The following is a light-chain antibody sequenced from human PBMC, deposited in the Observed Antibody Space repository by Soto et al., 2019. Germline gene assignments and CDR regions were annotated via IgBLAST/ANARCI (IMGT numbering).Light chain of an antibody. CDR3: QQSYSTPLCT. Sequence: DIQMTQSPSSLSASVGDRATITCRASQNILNFLNWYQQKQGKAPKFLIYAASTMQSGVPSMFSGSGSGTVVTLPISSLQPEDFATYYCQQSYSTPLCTFGQGTKVDIK. CDR2: AAS. J-gene: IGKJ2*02. CDR1: QNILNF. V-gene: IGKV1-39*01.